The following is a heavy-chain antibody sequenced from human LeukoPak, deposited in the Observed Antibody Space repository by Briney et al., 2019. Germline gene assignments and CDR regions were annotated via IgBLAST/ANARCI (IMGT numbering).Heavy chain of an antibody. CDR3: VREGLERRTNFDY. CDR2: ISMNVQTT. Sequence: QPGGSLRLSCSASGFTFTSHVMHWVRQAPGKGLQYVSGISMNVQTTYYAGSVKGRFTISRDSSKNTVYLQMNSLTAEDTAVYYCVREGLERRTNFDYWGQRTLVSVSS. CDR1: GFTFTSHV. V-gene: IGHV3-64D*06. D-gene: IGHD1-1*01. J-gene: IGHJ4*02.